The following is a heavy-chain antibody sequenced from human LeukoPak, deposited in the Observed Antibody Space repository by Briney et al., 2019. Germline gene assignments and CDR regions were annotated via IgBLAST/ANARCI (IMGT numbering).Heavy chain of an antibody. D-gene: IGHD6-19*01. Sequence: SETLSLTCTVSGGSITSYYWSWIRQPPGKGLEWIGYIYSSGSTTYNPSLKSRVTISVDTSKNQFSLTLTSVTAADTAVYYCARRAVAENYFDYWGQRTLVTDSS. CDR3: ARRAVAENYFDY. CDR2: IYSSGST. V-gene: IGHV4-59*08. CDR1: GGSITSYY. J-gene: IGHJ4*02.